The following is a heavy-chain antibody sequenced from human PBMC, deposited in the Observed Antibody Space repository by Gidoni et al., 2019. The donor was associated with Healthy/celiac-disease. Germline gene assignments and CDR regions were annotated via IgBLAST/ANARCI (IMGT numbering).Heavy chain of an antibody. CDR2: ISSSSSYI. Sequence: EVQLVESGGGLVKPGGSLRRSCAASGFTFSSYSMNWVRQAPRKGLEWVSSISSSSSYIYYADSVKGRFTISRDNAKNSLYLQMNSLRAEDTAVYYCARDRADYGDYLDAFDIWGQGTMVTVSS. J-gene: IGHJ3*02. V-gene: IGHV3-21*01. CDR3: ARDRADYGDYLDAFDI. D-gene: IGHD4-17*01. CDR1: GFTFSSYS.